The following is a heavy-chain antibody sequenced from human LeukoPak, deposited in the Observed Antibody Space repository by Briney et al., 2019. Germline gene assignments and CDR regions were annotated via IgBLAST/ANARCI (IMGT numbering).Heavy chain of an antibody. CDR2: ISGSGGST. CDR1: GFTFSSYA. Sequence: GGSLRLSCAASGFTFSSYAMSWVRQAPGKGLEWVSAISGSGGSTYYADSVKGRFTISRDNSKNTLYLQMDSLRAEDTAVYYCAKAREDYYDSSGFFDYWGQGTLVTVSS. V-gene: IGHV3-23*01. D-gene: IGHD3-22*01. J-gene: IGHJ4*02. CDR3: AKAREDYYDSSGFFDY.